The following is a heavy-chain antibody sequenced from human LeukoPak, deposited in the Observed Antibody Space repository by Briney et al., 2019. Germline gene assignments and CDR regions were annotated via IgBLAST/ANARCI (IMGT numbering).Heavy chain of an antibody. V-gene: IGHV3-23*01. CDR1: GFTFSSYV. Sequence: GGSLRLSCAASGFTFSSYVMSWVRQAPGKGLEWVSAISGSGGSTYYADSVKGRFTISRDNFKNTLYLQMNSLRAEDTAVYYCAKEGGKYSSGWSEYYFDYWGQGTLVTVSS. CDR3: AKEGGKYSSGWSEYYFDY. J-gene: IGHJ4*02. CDR2: ISGSGGST. D-gene: IGHD6-19*01.